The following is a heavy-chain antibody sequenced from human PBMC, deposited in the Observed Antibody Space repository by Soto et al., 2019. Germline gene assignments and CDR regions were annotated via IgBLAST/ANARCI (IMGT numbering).Heavy chain of an antibody. D-gene: IGHD3-22*01. CDR2: MRPKIGTT. J-gene: IGHJ4*02. CDR3: ARGLQGRYYNESRGY. Sequence: AAVKVSSLASGYTFSHYYIHSLRQAPGQGLEWVGTMRPKIGTTNDAPKFQGRVTMTSDTSTSTDYMELRSLRSEDTPVFYCARGLQGRYYNESRGYRGQGTLVT. CDR1: GYTFSHYY. V-gene: IGHV1-2*02.